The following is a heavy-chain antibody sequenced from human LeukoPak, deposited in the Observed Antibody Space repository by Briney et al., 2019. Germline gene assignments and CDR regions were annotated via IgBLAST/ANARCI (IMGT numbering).Heavy chain of an antibody. CDR3: ARETRRVEMATITLDY. CDR2: INPNSGGT. J-gene: IGHJ4*02. V-gene: IGHV1-2*06. Sequence: ASVKVSCKASGYTFTGYYMHWVRQAPGQGLEWMGRINPNSGGTNYAQKFQGRVTMTRDTSTSTVYMELSSLRSEDTAVYYCARETRRVEMATITLDYWGQGTLVTVSS. CDR1: GYTFTGYY. D-gene: IGHD5-24*01.